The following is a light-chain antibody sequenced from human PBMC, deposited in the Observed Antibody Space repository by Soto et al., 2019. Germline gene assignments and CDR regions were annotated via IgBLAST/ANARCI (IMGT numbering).Light chain of an antibody. V-gene: IGKV2-30*02. J-gene: IGKJ5*01. CDR2: DVS. Sequence: VVMPLSPLSLPATVVQPGSISWIPSPTFAQSDCNTYLNWLQQGXGKPPXXPXYDVSNRDYGGPDRFSGSGSATDFTRNISRVEAEDVGVYYGMQALQTPITFGQGTRLEI. CDR1: PTFAQSDCNTY. CDR3: MQALQTPIT.